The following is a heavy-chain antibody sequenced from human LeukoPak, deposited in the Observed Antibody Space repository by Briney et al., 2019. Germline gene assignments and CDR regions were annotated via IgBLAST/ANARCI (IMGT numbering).Heavy chain of an antibody. Sequence: SETLSLTCTVSGVSISSSNSYWGWIRQPPGKELEWIGSIYYSGNTYYNASLKSQVSISIDTSKNQFSLRLTSVTAADTAVYYCARQTGSGLFILPGGQGTLVTVSS. CDR3: ARQTGSGLFILP. CDR1: GVSISSSNSY. V-gene: IGHV4-39*01. J-gene: IGHJ4*02. CDR2: IYYSGNT. D-gene: IGHD3/OR15-3a*01.